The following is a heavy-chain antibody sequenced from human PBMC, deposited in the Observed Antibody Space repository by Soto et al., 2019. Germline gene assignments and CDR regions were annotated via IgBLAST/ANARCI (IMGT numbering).Heavy chain of an antibody. CDR2: ISGSGGST. CDR3: ARGYCSGDTCYHIDY. J-gene: IGHJ4*02. D-gene: IGHD2-15*01. V-gene: IGHV3-23*01. CDR1: GFTFSSYV. Sequence: EVQLLDSGGGSVQPGGSLRLSCAASGFTFSSYVMRWVRQAPGKGLQWVSSISGSGGSTYYADSVKGRFTISRDNSKNTLYLQMNSLRAEDTAVYFCARGYCSGDTCYHIDYWGQGTLVTVSS.